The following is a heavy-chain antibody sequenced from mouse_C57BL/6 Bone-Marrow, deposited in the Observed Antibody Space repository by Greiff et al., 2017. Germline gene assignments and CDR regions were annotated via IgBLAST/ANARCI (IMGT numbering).Heavy chain of an antibody. CDR3: ATGLDY. CDR1: GYTFTSYG. V-gene: IGHV1-81*01. CDR2: IYPRSGNT. J-gene: IGHJ2*03. Sequence: VQLQQSGAELARPGASVKLSCKASGYTFTSYGISWVKQRTGQGLEWIGEIYPRSGNTYYNEKFKGKATLTADKSSSTAYMELRSLTSEDSAVYFCATGLDYGGQGTSPTVSA.